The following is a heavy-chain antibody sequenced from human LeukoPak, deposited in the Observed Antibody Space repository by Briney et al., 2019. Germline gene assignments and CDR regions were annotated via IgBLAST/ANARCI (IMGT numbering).Heavy chain of an antibody. D-gene: IGHD4/OR15-4a*01. CDR3: AKGGGVLSVFDP. J-gene: IGHJ5*02. Sequence: PGGSLRLSCAASGFTFDDYAMHWVRQAPGKGLEWVSGISWNSGSIGYADSVKGRFTISRDNAKNSLYLQMNSLRAEDTALYYCAKGGGVLSVFDPWGQGTLVTVSS. CDR1: GFTFDDYA. CDR2: ISWNSGSI. V-gene: IGHV3-9*01.